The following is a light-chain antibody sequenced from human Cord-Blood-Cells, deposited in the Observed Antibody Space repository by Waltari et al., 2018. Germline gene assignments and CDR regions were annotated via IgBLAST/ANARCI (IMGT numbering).Light chain of an antibody. CDR3: QSYDSSLSGYV. CDR2: GNS. J-gene: IGLJ1*01. V-gene: IGLV1-40*01. Sequence: QSVLTQPPSVSGAPGQRVTISCPGSRPPIAAGYDVPWYQQLPGTAPKPLIYGNSNRPSGVPDRFSGSKSGTSDSLAITGLQAEDEADYYCQSYDSSLSGYVFGTGTKVTVL. CDR1: RPPIAAGYD.